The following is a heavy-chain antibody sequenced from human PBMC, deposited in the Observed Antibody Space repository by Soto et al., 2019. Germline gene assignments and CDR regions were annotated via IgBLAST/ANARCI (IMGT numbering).Heavy chain of an antibody. D-gene: IGHD2-15*01. CDR2: ISGSGGIT. J-gene: IGHJ6*02. CDR3: AMDAAYYYGMDV. Sequence: WGSLRLSCASSVFTFSSYAMSWFRQAPGNWLEWVSAISGSGGITYYADSVKVRFTISRDNSNNTLYLQMNSLRAEDTAVYYCAMDAAYYYGMDVWGQGTTVTVSS. CDR1: VFTFSSYA. V-gene: IGHV3-23*01.